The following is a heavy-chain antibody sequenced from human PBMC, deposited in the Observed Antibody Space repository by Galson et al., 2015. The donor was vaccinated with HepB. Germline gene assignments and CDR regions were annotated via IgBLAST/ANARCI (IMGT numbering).Heavy chain of an antibody. CDR3: ARDRLHSLDY. J-gene: IGHJ4*02. D-gene: IGHD2-15*01. Sequence: SVKVSCKASGYTFTSNGISWVRQAPGHGLEWMGWISANTGNTNYAQKFQGRVTLTKETSTISVHMELRSLGIDDTAVYYCARDRLHSLDYWGPGSLVTVSS. CDR1: GYTFTSNG. V-gene: IGHV1-18*01. CDR2: ISANTGNT.